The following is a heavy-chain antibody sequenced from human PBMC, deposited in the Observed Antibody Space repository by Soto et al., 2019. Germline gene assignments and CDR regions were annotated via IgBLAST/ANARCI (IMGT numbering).Heavy chain of an antibody. V-gene: IGHV4-59*12. CDR1: GGSISNYY. J-gene: IGHJ3*02. CDR3: ARLGRDAFDI. Sequence: SETLSLTCTVSGGSISNYYWIWIRQPPGKGLEWIGFIYYTGSTYYNPSLNSRVTISVDTSKNQFSLKLSSVTAADTAVYYCARLGRDAFDIWGQGTMVTVSS. CDR2: IYYTGST.